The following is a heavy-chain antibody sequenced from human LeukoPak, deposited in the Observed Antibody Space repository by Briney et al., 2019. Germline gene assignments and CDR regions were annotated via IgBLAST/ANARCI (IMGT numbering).Heavy chain of an antibody. CDR1: GYTFTSYG. V-gene: IGHV1-18*01. CDR3: ARYLGYCSGGSCYFDY. J-gene: IGHJ4*02. CDR2: ISAYNGNT. D-gene: IGHD2-15*01. Sequence: ASVKVSCKASGYTFTSYGISWVRQAPGQGLEWMGWISAYNGNTNYAQKLQGRVTMTTDTSTSTAYTELRSLRSDDTAVYYCARYLGYCSGGSCYFDYWGQGTLVTVSS.